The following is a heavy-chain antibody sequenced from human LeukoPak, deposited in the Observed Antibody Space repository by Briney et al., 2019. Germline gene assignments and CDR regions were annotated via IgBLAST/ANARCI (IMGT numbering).Heavy chain of an antibody. D-gene: IGHD3-10*01. CDR1: GYTFTGYY. CDR3: ARESMVRGVNIFDY. J-gene: IGHJ4*02. Sequence: ASVKVSCKASGYTFTGYYMHWVRQAPGQGLEWMGWINPNSGGTNYAQKLQGRVTMTRDTSISTAYMELSRLRSDDTAVYYCARESMVRGVNIFDYWGQGTLVTVSS. V-gene: IGHV1-2*02. CDR2: INPNSGGT.